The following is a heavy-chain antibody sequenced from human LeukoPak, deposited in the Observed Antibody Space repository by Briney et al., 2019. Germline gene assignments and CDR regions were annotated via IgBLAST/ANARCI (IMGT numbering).Heavy chain of an antibody. J-gene: IGHJ4*02. CDR2: INHSGGT. CDR3: ARGSIADRLSY. D-gene: IGHD6-6*01. CDR1: GGSFSGYY. V-gene: IGHV4-34*01. Sequence: PSETLSLTCAVLGGSFSGYYWSWVRQPPGKRLEGSGEINHSGGTSYTPSLNSRLTMSVDTSKNQFSLRLNSVTAADTAVYYCARGSIADRLSYWGQGTLVAVSS.